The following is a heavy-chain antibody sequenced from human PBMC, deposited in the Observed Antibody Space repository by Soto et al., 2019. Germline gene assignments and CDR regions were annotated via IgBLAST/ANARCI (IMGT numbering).Heavy chain of an antibody. Sequence: ASVKVSCKASGFTFSNSAVQWVRQARGQRLEWIGWIVVGSGNTNYAQKFQERVTITRDMSTTTAYMELSSLRAEDTAVYYCARPVFGVVMDVWGQGTTVTVSS. CDR3: ARPVFGVVMDV. CDR1: GFTFSNSA. D-gene: IGHD3-3*01. CDR2: IVVGSGNT. J-gene: IGHJ6*02. V-gene: IGHV1-58*01.